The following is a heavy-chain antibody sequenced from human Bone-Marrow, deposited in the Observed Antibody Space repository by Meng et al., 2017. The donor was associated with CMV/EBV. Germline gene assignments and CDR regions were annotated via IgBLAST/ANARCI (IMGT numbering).Heavy chain of an antibody. D-gene: IGHD3-10*01. Sequence: GGSLRLSCAASGFTFDDYAMHWVRQAPGEGLEWVSGISWNSGSIGYADSVKGRFTISRDNAKNSLYLQMNSLRAEDMALYYCAKDASYGSGSSPVDYWGQGTLVTVYS. V-gene: IGHV3-9*03. CDR1: GFTFDDYA. CDR2: ISWNSGSI. CDR3: AKDASYGSGSSPVDY. J-gene: IGHJ4*02.